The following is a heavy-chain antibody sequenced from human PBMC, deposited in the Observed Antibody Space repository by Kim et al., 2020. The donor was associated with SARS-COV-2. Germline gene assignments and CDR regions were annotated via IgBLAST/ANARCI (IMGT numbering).Heavy chain of an antibody. CDR2: IRSKAYCGTT. Sequence: GGSLRLSCTASGFTFGDYAMSWFRQAPGKGLEWVGFIRSKAYCGTTEYAASVKGRFTISRDDSKSIAYLQMNSLKTEDTAVYYCTRDPGWFGELVRENYYYYGMDVWGQGTTVTVSS. D-gene: IGHD3-10*01. J-gene: IGHJ6*02. V-gene: IGHV3-49*03. CDR3: TRDPGWFGELVRENYYYYGMDV. CDR1: GFTFGDYA.